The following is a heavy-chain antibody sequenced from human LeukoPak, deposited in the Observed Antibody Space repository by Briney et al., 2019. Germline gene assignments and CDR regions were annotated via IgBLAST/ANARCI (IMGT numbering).Heavy chain of an antibody. CDR3: ARGQQQLVPLGY. D-gene: IGHD6-13*01. CDR2: IYYSGST. V-gene: IGHV4-59*01. Sequence: SETLSLTCTVSGCSISSYYWSWIRQPPGKGLQWIGYIYYSGSTNYNPSLKSRVTISVDTSKNQFSLKLSSVTAADTAVYYCARGQQQLVPLGYWGQRTLVTVSS. CDR1: GCSISSYY. J-gene: IGHJ4*02.